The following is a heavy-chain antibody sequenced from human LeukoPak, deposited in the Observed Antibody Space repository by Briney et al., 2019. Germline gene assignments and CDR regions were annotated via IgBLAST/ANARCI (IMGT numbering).Heavy chain of an antibody. Sequence: ASVKVSCTASGYTFTSYGISWVRQAPGQGLEWMGWISAYNGNTNYAQKLQGRVTMTTDTSTSTAYMELRSLRSDDTAVYYCARSPPPKTGYSSSPLPYGMDVWGQGTTVTVSS. CDR3: ARSPPPKTGYSSSPLPYGMDV. V-gene: IGHV1-18*01. CDR2: ISAYNGNT. CDR1: GYTFTSYG. J-gene: IGHJ6*02. D-gene: IGHD6-13*01.